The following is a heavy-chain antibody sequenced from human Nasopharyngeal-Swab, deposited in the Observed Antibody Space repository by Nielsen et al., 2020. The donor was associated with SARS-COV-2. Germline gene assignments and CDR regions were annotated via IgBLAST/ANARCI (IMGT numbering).Heavy chain of an antibody. J-gene: IGHJ4*02. CDR2: IKSKTDGGTT. D-gene: IGHD3-22*01. CDR3: TTAASSPYYYDSSGDVG. Sequence: WIRQPPGKGLEGVGRIKSKTDGGTTDYAAPVKGRFTISRDDSKNTLYLQMNSLKTEDTAVYYCTTAASSPYYYDSSGDVGWGQGTLVTVSS. V-gene: IGHV3-15*01.